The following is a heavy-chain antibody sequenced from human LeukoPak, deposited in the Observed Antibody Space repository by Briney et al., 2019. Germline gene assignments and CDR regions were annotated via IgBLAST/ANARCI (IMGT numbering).Heavy chain of an antibody. CDR3: AGSLGYCTSNVCYLKY. Sequence: ASLRVSCKTSGYSFTRYGITWVRQAPGQGPEWMGWISPYNRNTKYSQRLQGRFTMTTDTSTSTAYMELRSLRSDDTAVYYCAGSLGYCTSNVCYLKYWGQGTLVTVSS. D-gene: IGHD2-8*01. CDR1: GYSFTRYG. V-gene: IGHV1-18*01. J-gene: IGHJ4*02. CDR2: ISPYNRNT.